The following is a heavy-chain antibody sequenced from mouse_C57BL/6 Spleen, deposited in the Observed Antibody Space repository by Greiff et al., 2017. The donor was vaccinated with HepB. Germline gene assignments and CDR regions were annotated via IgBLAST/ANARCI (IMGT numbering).Heavy chain of an antibody. CDR3: ARVTGTRRFDY. CDR2: ISDGGSYT. CDR1: GFTFSSYA. Sequence: EVQGVESGGGLVKPGGSLKLSCAASGFTFSSYAMSWVRQTPEKRLEWVATISDGGSYTYYPDNVKGRFTISRDNAKNNLYLQMSHLKSEDTAMYYCARVTGTRRFDYWGQGTTLTVSS. V-gene: IGHV5-4*01. D-gene: IGHD4-1*01. J-gene: IGHJ2*01.